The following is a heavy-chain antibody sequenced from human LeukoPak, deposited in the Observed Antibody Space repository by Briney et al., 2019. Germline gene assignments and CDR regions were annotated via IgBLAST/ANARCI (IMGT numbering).Heavy chain of an antibody. Sequence: GGSLRLSCAASGFTFSSYSMNWVRQAPGKGLEWVSSISSSSSYIFYADSVKGRFTLSRDNAKNSLYLQMNSLRAEDTAVYYCARDAWRIDYGSGKGAFDIWGQGTMVTVSS. D-gene: IGHD3-10*01. CDR2: ISSSSSYI. V-gene: IGHV3-21*01. CDR3: ARDAWRIDYGSGKGAFDI. CDR1: GFTFSSYS. J-gene: IGHJ3*02.